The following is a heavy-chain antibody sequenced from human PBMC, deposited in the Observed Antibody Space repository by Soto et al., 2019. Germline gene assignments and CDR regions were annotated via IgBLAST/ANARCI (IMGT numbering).Heavy chain of an antibody. Sequence: QVQLVQSGAEVKKPGASVKVSCKASGYTFTSYYMHWVRQAPGQGLEWMGIINPSGGSTSYAQKCQGRGTMTRDTTTSTVYIELSSLRSEDTAVYYCSRGLSSAGPILRDYWGQGTLVTVSS. CDR3: SRGLSSAGPILRDY. J-gene: IGHJ4*02. CDR2: INPSGGST. V-gene: IGHV1-46*01. CDR1: GYTFTSYY. D-gene: IGHD2-21*02.